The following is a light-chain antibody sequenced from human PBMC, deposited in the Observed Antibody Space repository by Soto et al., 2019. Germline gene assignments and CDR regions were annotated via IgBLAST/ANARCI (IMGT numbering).Light chain of an antibody. CDR1: QSISSY. J-gene: IGKJ4*01. CDR2: AAS. Sequence: DIQMTQSPSSLSASVGDRVTITCRASQSISSYLNWYQQKPGKAPKLLIYAASSLQSGVLSRFSGSGSGTDFTLTISSLQPEDFATYYCQQSYSTPFLTFGGGTKVEIK. CDR3: QQSYSTPFLT. V-gene: IGKV1-39*01.